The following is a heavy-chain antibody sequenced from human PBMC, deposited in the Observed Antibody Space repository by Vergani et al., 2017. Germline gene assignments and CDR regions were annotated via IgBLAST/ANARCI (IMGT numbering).Heavy chain of an antibody. CDR2: MYHSGST. D-gene: IGHD3-10*01. V-gene: IGHV4-59*01. Sequence: QVRLQESGPGLVKPSETLSLTCSVSGGSMSGYYWSWIRQPPGKELEWIGYMYHSGSTNYNPSLETRVTISGDTSKNQFSLQLNSVTAADTAVYYCGRVEDFYGLGSRLLDLWGQGIVVTVSS. CDR3: GRVEDFYGLGSRLLDL. J-gene: IGHJ5*02. CDR1: GGSMSGYY.